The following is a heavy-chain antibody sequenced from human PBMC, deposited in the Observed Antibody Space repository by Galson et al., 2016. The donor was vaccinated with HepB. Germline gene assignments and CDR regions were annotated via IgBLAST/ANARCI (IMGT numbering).Heavy chain of an antibody. J-gene: IGHJ6*04. V-gene: IGHV4-61*02. CDR3: AADRHRSPSGNRGGFYNYAMDV. D-gene: IGHD3-16*02. CDR2: LYTSGTT. Sequence: LSLTCTVSGASVSSGGYYLTWIRQPAGKALEWIGRLYTSGTTYLNPSLKSRVTISLDTSKNQFSLRLSAVNDADTAVYYCAADRHRSPSGNRGGFYNYAMDVWGKGTTVTVSS. CDR1: GASVSSGGYY.